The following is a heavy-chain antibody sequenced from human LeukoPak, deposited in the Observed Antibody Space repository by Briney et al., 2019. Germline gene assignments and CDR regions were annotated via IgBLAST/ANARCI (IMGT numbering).Heavy chain of an antibody. CDR1: GFTFSTYS. D-gene: IGHD3-10*01. V-gene: IGHV3-48*01. CDR3: ASGLWTYGY. J-gene: IGHJ4*02. CDR2: ISDSSAM. Sequence: GGSLRLSCAASGFTFSTYSMKWVRQAPGKGLEWVSYISDSSAMYYADSVRGRFTISRENDKNSLFLQMNSLRAEDTAVYYCASGLWTYGYWGQGTLVTVSS.